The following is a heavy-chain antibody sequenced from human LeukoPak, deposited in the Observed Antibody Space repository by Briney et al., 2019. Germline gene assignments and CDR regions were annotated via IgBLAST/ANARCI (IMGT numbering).Heavy chain of an antibody. CDR2: IIPIFGTA. CDR3: ARCSGRTCLQMSPLDC. J-gene: IGHJ4*02. D-gene: IGHD2-15*01. CDR1: GRTFSSYA. Sequence: SVKVSCKASGRTFSSYAISWVRQAPGQGLEWMGGIIPIFGTANYAQKFQGRVTITADESTSTAYMELSSLRSEDTAVYYCARCSGRTCLQMSPLDCWGQGALVTVSS. V-gene: IGHV1-69*01.